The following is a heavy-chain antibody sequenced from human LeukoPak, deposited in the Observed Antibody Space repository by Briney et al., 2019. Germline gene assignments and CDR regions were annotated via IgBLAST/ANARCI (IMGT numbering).Heavy chain of an antibody. CDR2: ISAYNGNT. J-gene: IGHJ4*02. V-gene: IGHV1-18*01. CDR3: ARALRYFDYYDY. CDR1: GYTFTSYG. D-gene: IGHD3-9*01. Sequence: ASVKVSCKASGYTFTSYGISWVRQAPGQGLEWMGWISAYNGNTNYAQKLQGRVTVTTDTSTSTAYMELRSLRSDDTAVYYCARALRYFDYYDYWGQGTLVTVSS.